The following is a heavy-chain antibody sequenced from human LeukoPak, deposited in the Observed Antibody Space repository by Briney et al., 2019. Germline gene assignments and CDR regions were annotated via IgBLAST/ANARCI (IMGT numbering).Heavy chain of an antibody. V-gene: IGHV3-33*06. J-gene: IGHJ4*02. Sequence: GGSLRLSCAASGFTFSSYGMHWVRQAPGRGLEWVAVIWNDGSHKYYADSVKGRFTISRDNSKNTLYLQMNSLRAEDTAIYYCAKTSRRNSAYDSPFDSWGQGTLVTVSS. CDR3: AKTSRRNSAYDSPFDS. CDR1: GFTFSSYG. CDR2: IWNDGSHK. D-gene: IGHD5-12*01.